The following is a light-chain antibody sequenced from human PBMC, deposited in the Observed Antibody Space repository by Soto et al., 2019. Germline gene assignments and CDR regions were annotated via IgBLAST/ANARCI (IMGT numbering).Light chain of an antibody. CDR2: DAS. J-gene: IGKJ1*01. CDR1: QSVGNY. Sequence: EIARRQCPASPSVSQREADTRSCRASQSVGNYLAWYQQKPGQAPRLLIYDASNRATGIPARFSGTGSETDFTLTISSLEHEDFAIYYCQQRSKSPLTFGHGSKVDIK. V-gene: IGKV3-11*01. CDR3: QQRSKSPLT.